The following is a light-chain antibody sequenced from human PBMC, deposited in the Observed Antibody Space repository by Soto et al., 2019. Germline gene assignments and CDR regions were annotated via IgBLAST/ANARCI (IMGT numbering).Light chain of an antibody. CDR1: QSVRDN. Sequence: EIVLTQSPTTLSVYPGERATLSCRASQSVRDNLAWYQQKPGQAPRLLIYGASTRATGIPARFSGSGSGTEFTLTISSLQSEDFAVYYCQYYDSWPPLFGPGTKVDIK. V-gene: IGKV3-15*01. CDR2: GAS. CDR3: QYYDSWPPL. J-gene: IGKJ3*01.